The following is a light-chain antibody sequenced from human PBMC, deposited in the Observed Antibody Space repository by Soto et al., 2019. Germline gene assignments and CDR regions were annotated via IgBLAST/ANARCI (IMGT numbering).Light chain of an antibody. CDR3: QQFESSVT. J-gene: IGKJ1*01. V-gene: IGKV3-20*01. Sequence: EIGLTQSPGSLSLSPGERATLSCSASQSVSSTFFAWYQQRPGQAPRLLMYGASSMATGIPERFSGSVSGTDLTLTISRLEPEDFGVYYWQQFESSVTFGQGTTVQI. CDR1: QSVSSTF. CDR2: GAS.